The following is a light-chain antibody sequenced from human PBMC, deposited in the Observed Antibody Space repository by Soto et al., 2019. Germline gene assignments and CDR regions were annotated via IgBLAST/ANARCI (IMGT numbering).Light chain of an antibody. CDR1: SSNIGAGYD. CDR2: NNH. CDR3: AAWDDSLSGWV. Sequence: QSVLTQPPSVSGAPGQSVTISCTGTSSNIGAGYDIHWYQQPPGTAPKLVIYNNHNRPSGVPDRFSGSKSGTSGSLAITGLQAEDEADYYCAAWDDSLSGWVFGGGTKLTVL. V-gene: IGLV1-40*01. J-gene: IGLJ3*02.